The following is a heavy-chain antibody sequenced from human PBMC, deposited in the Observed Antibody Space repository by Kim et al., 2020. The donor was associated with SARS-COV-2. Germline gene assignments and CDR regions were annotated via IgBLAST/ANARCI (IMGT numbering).Heavy chain of an antibody. J-gene: IGHJ4*02. D-gene: IGHD5-18*01. Sequence: GGSLRLSCAASGFSFSSYAMSWVRQAPGKGLEWVSGISSSGGRTYSAESVKGRLTVSRDNSKNTLYLQMNSLRAEDTSIYYCAKMMDTTLVLLFDSWGQGTLVTVSS. CDR3: AKMMDTTLVLLFDS. CDR1: GFSFSSYA. CDR2: ISSSGGRT. V-gene: IGHV3-23*01.